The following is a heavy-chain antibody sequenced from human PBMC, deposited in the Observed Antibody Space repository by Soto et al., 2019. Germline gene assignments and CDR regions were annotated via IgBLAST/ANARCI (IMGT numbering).Heavy chain of an antibody. CDR2: INHSGST. CDR3: ARGAARGYCSSTSCYSYYYYGMDV. J-gene: IGHJ6*01. D-gene: IGHD2-2*01. V-gene: IGHV4-34*01. CDR1: GGSFSGYY. Sequence: QVQLQQWGAGLLKPSETLSLTCAVYGGSFSGYYWSWIRQPPGKGLEWIGEINHSGSTNYNPSLKSRVTISVDTSKNQFSLKLSSVTAADTAVYYCARGAARGYCSSTSCYSYYYYGMDVW.